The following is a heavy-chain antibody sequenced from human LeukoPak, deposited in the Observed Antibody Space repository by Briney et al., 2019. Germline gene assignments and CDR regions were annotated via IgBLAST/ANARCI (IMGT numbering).Heavy chain of an antibody. V-gene: IGHV3-9*01. D-gene: IGHD2-2*01. CDR3: AKETVPAEVYYYYYGMDV. J-gene: IGHJ6*02. CDR2: ISWNSGSI. CDR1: GFTFDDYA. Sequence: PGGSLRLSCAASGFTFDDYAMHWVRQAPGKGLEWVSGISWNSGSIGYADSVKGRFTISRDNAKNSLYLQMNSLRAEDTAVHYCAKETVPAEVYYYYYGMDVWGQGTTVTVSS.